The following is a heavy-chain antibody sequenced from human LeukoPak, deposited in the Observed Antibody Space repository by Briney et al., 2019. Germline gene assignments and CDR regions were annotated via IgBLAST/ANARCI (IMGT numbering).Heavy chain of an antibody. V-gene: IGHV4-34*01. Sequence: PSQTLSPTCALYGGSFCGYYWSWIPQPPRKGLGWIGEINHSGSTNYNPSLKSRVTISVDTSKNQFSLKLSSVTAADTAVYYCARSMTTVTTGWLDPWGQGTLVTVSS. CDR3: ARSMTTVTTGWLDP. CDR1: GGSFCGYY. J-gene: IGHJ5*02. D-gene: IGHD4-17*01. CDR2: INHSGST.